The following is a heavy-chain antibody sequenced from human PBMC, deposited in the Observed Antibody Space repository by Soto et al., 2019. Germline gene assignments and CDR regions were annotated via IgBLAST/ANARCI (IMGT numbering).Heavy chain of an antibody. D-gene: IGHD3-22*01. Sequence: GGSLRLSCAASGFTVSSNYMSWVRQAPGKGLEWVSVIYSGGSTYYADSVKGRFTISRDNSKNTLYLQMNSLRAEDTAVYYCARVLAPYYYDSSGYCWFDPWGQGTLVTVSS. CDR2: IYSGGST. J-gene: IGHJ5*02. V-gene: IGHV3-53*01. CDR1: GFTVSSNY. CDR3: ARVLAPYYYDSSGYCWFDP.